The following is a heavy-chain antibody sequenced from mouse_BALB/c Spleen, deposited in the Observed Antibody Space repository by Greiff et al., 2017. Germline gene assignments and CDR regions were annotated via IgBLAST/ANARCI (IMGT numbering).Heavy chain of an antibody. J-gene: IGHJ4*01. CDR2: IWSGGST. V-gene: IGHV2-2*02. Sequence: QVQLQQSGPGLVQPSQSLSITCTVSGFSLTSYGVHWVRQSPGKGLEWLGVIWSGGSTDYNAAFISRLSISKDNSKSQVFFKMNSLQANDTAIYYCARKEEYGNYRYYYAMDYWGQGTSVTVSS. D-gene: IGHD2-10*02. CDR1: GFSLTSYG. CDR3: ARKEEYGNYRYYYAMDY.